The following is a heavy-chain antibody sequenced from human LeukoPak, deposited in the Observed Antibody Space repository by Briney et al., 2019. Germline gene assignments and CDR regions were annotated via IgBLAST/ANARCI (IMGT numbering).Heavy chain of an antibody. CDR2: IYSGGTT. J-gene: IGHJ2*01. D-gene: IGHD3-3*02. CDR1: GFTVSTYY. CDR3: ARVGDHFHWNLDL. V-gene: IGHV3-53*01. Sequence: GSLRLSCAASGFTVSTYYMNWVRQAPGKGLEWVSIIYSGGTTYYADPVKGRFTISRDASKNTLSLQMNSLRAEDTAVYFCARVGDHFHWNLDLWGRGTLVSVSS.